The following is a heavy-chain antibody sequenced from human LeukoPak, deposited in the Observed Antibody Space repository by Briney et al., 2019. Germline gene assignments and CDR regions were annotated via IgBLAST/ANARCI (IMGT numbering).Heavy chain of an antibody. V-gene: IGHV4-4*07. CDR1: SGSISSYY. CDR3: ARVTESYGSGRRHNYYYYYMDV. D-gene: IGHD3-10*01. CDR2: IYTSGST. Sequence: SETLSLTCTVSSGSISSYYWSWIRQPAGKGLEWIGRIYTSGSTNYNPSLKSRVTISVDTSKNQFSLKLNSMTAADTAVYYCARVTESYGSGRRHNYYYYYMDVWGKGTTVTISS. J-gene: IGHJ6*03.